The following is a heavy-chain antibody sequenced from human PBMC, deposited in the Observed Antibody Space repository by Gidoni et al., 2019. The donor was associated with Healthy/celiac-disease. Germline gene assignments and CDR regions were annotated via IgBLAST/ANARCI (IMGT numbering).Heavy chain of an antibody. D-gene: IGHD6-19*01. V-gene: IGHV3-9*01. Sequence: DVQLVESGGGLVQPGRSLRLSCAASGFTFDDYAMHWVRQAPGKGLEWVSGISWNSGSIGYADSGKGRLTISRDNAKNSLYLQMNSLRAEDTALYYCAKDGDSGWYDYFDDWGQGTMVNVSS. CDR3: AKDGDSGWYDYFDD. J-gene: IGHJ4*02. CDR2: ISWNSGSI. CDR1: GFTFDDYA.